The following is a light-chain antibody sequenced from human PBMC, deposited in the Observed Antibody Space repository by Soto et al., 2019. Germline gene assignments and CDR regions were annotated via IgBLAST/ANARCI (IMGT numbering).Light chain of an antibody. J-gene: IGKJ5*01. CDR3: QQYNNWPS. CDR2: DAS. V-gene: IGKV1-5*01. Sequence: IPMTQNTFALAASVGDRVTMPCRASQSISSWLAWYQQKPGKAPKLLIYDASSLESGVPSRFSGSGSGTEFTLTIRSLQSEDFAVYFCQQYNNWPSFGQGTLLEI. CDR1: QSISSW.